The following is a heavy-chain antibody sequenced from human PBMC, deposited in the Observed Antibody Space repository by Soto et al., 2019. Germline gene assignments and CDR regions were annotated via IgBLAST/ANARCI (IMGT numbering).Heavy chain of an antibody. D-gene: IGHD2-2*01. CDR3: AKGDIAYSFYYYYYYMDV. Sequence: GGSLRLSCAASGFTFSSYAVSWVRQAPGKGLEWFSVISGIGGSTYYADSVKGRFTISRDNSKNTLYLQMNSLRAEDTAVYYCAKGDIAYSFYYYYYYMDVWGKGTTVTVSS. V-gene: IGHV3-23*01. CDR2: ISGIGGST. J-gene: IGHJ6*03. CDR1: GFTFSSYA.